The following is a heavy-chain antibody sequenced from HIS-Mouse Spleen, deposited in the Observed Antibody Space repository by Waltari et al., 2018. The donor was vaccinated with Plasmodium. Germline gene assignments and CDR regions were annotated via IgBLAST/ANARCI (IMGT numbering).Heavy chain of an antibody. V-gene: IGHV3-74*01. CDR3: ASEGYYYGSGSYAFDY. J-gene: IGHJ4*02. CDR2: INSDGSST. D-gene: IGHD3-10*01. Sequence: EVQLVESGGGLVQPGGSLGLSWAASGFTFRSFWVPWVRQAPGKGLVWVSRINSDGSSTSYADSVKGRFTISRDNAKNTLYLQMNSLRAEDTAVYYCASEGYYYGSGSYAFDYWGQGTLVTVSS. CDR1: GFTFRSFW.